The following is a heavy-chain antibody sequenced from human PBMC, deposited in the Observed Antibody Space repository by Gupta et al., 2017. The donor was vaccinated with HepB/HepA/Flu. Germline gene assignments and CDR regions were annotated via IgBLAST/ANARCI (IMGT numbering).Heavy chain of an antibody. CDR2: SSGGGGVT. J-gene: IGHJ4*02. CDR1: GFDFNMYA. V-gene: IGHV3-23*01. D-gene: IGHD3-22*01. Sequence: EVQMLESGGGLAQPGGSLRLSCAASGFDFNMYAMSWVRQAPGKGLEWVSSSSGGGGVTNYADSVKGRFTISRDNSKKILYLQMNNLRADDTAIYFCAKDQAKFYHGSGYYWSYYFDSWGQGTVVTVSS. CDR3: AKDQAKFYHGSGYYWSYYFDS.